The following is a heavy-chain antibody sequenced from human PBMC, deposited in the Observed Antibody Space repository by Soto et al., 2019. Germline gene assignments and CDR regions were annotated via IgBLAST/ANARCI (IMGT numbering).Heavy chain of an antibody. V-gene: IGHV3-30-3*01. CDR2: ISYDGSNK. J-gene: IGHJ6*02. Sequence: GGSLRLSCAASGFTFSSYAMHWVRQAPGKGLEWVAVISYDGSNKYYADSVKGRFTISRDNSKNTLYLQMNSLRAEDTAVCYCARDFKASRSFGDYYCMDVWGQGTTVTVSS. CDR3: ARDFKASRSFGDYYCMDV. CDR1: GFTFSSYA. D-gene: IGHD3-16*01.